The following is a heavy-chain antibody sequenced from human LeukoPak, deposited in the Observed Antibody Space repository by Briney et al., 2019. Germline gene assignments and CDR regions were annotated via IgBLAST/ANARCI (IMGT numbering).Heavy chain of an antibody. D-gene: IGHD3-3*01. Sequence: PGGSLRLSCAASGFTFSSYAMSWVRQAPGKGLEWVSSISSSSSYIYYADSVKGRFTISRDNAKNSLYLQMNSLRAEDTAVYYCARGITIFGVVGDYWGQGTLVTVSS. CDR3: ARGITIFGVVGDY. J-gene: IGHJ4*02. V-gene: IGHV3-21*01. CDR2: ISSSSSYI. CDR1: GFTFSSYA.